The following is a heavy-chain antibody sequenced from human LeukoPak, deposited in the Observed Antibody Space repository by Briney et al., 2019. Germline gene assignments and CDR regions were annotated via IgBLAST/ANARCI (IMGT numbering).Heavy chain of an antibody. Sequence: GGSLRLSCAASGFTFSSYSMNWVRQAPGKGLEWVSYISSSSNTIYYADSVKGRFTISRDNAKKSLYLQMNSLRAEDTALYYCAKVNSGEIDYWGQGTLVTVSS. CDR1: GFTFSSYS. CDR3: AKVNSGEIDY. J-gene: IGHJ4*02. D-gene: IGHD6-25*01. V-gene: IGHV3-48*04. CDR2: ISSSSNTI.